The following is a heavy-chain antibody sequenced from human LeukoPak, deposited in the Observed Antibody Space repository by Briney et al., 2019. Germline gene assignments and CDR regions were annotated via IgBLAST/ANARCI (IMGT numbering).Heavy chain of an antibody. Sequence: GGSLRLSCAASGFTFSSYSINWVRQAPGKGLEWVSYISSSSSTIYYADSVKGRFTISRDNAKNSLYLQMNSLRAEDTAVYYCARDVYYDSSGYYPYHFDYWGQGTLVTVSS. CDR3: ARDVYYDSSGYYPYHFDY. CDR1: GFTFSSYS. CDR2: ISSSSSTI. V-gene: IGHV3-48*01. J-gene: IGHJ4*02. D-gene: IGHD3-22*01.